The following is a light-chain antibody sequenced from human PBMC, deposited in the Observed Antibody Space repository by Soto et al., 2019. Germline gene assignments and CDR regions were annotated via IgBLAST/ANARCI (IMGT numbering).Light chain of an antibody. V-gene: IGKV3-11*01. CDR2: DAS. Sequence: RVSQSVLNYLGWYQQKPGQAPRLLIYDASNMAAGIPDRFSGSGSGTDFTLTISSLEPEDFAIYYCQQRSNLVSFGQGTRLEI. CDR1: QSVLNY. CDR3: QQRSNLVS. J-gene: IGKJ5*01.